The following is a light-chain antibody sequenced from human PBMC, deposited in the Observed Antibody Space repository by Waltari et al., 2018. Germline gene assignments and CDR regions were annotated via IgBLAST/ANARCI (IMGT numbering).Light chain of an antibody. V-gene: IGKV3-20*01. CDR2: DAS. CDR3: QKYGSLPAT. CDR1: QSISKY. Sequence: EIMLTQSPGTLSLSPGERATLYCRASQSISKYLAWYQQKPGQAPRLLIYDASIRDTGIPDRFSGSGYGTDFSLTISRLEPEDYAVYYCQKYGSLPATFGRGTKVEIK. J-gene: IGKJ1*01.